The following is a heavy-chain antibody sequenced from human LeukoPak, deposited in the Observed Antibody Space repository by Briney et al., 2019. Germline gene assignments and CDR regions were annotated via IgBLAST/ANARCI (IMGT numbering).Heavy chain of an antibody. CDR3: ATSKYYDFWRLY. CDR1: GYTLTELS. D-gene: IGHD3-3*01. CDR2: FDPEDGET. J-gene: IGHJ4*02. V-gene: IGHV1-24*01. Sequence: ASVKVPCKVSGYTLTELSMHWVRQAPGKGLEWMGGFDPEDGETIYAQKFQGRVTMTEDTSTDTAYMELSSLRSEDTAVYYCATSKYYDFWRLYWGQGTLVTVSS.